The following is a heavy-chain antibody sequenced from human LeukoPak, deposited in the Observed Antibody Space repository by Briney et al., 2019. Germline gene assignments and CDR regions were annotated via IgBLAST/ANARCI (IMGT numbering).Heavy chain of an antibody. Sequence: PGGSLRLSCAASGFTFSSYWMSWVRQAPGKGLEWVANIKQGGSEKYYVDSVKSRVTISRDNAKNSLYLQMNSLRAEDTAVYYCARGMGLHLGELSFYYYYYMDVWGKGTTVTISS. CDR2: IKQGGSEK. J-gene: IGHJ6*03. CDR1: GFTFSSYW. D-gene: IGHD3-16*02. V-gene: IGHV3-7*04. CDR3: ARGMGLHLGELSFYYYYYMDV.